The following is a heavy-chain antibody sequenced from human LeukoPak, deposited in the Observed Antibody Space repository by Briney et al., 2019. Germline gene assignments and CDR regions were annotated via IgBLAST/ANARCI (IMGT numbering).Heavy chain of an antibody. Sequence: ASVKVSCKASGYTFTGYYMHWVRQAPGQGLEWMGWINPNSGGTNYAQKFQGRVTMTRDTSISTAYMELSRLRSDDTAVYYCVRDQRNRRYYYDSSGLWWFDPWGQGTLVTVSS. J-gene: IGHJ5*02. CDR1: GYTFTGYY. CDR3: VRDQRNRRYYYDSSGLWWFDP. D-gene: IGHD3-22*01. CDR2: INPNSGGT. V-gene: IGHV1-2*02.